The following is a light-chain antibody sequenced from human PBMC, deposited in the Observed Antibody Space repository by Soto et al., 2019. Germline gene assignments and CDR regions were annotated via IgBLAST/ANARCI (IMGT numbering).Light chain of an antibody. Sequence: DFQMTQSPSTLSASVGDRVTITCRASQNIRSRLAWFQQKPGKAPKLLIYDASTLESGVPSRFSGSGSGTEFTLTISSLQADDFATYFCQQYDDYPLTFGGGTKVDIK. CDR3: QQYDDYPLT. CDR1: QNIRSR. CDR2: DAS. V-gene: IGKV1-5*01. J-gene: IGKJ4*01.